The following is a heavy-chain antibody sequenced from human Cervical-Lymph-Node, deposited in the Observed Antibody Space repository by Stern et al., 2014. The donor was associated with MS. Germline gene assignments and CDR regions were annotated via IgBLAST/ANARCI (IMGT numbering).Heavy chain of an antibody. D-gene: IGHD3-9*01. CDR3: TNFDLHY. Sequence: QVTLKESGPTLVKPTQTLTLTCTFSGFSLTTSGVGVGWIRQPPGKALEWLSFIYWYDDKVYSPSLKTRLTITKDTSKNQVVLTVTNMDPVDTATYYCTNFDLHYWGQGTLVTVSS. J-gene: IGHJ4*02. CDR2: IYWYDDK. CDR1: GFSLTTSGVG. V-gene: IGHV2-5*01.